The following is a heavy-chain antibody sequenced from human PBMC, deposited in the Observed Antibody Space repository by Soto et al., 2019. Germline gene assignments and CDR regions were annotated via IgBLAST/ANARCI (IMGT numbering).Heavy chain of an antibody. D-gene: IGHD6-13*01. CDR3: ARTDSSSGTRPWGGMGG. J-gene: IGHJ6*02. CDR1: GYTFTSYY. V-gene: IGHV1-46*01. Sequence: ASVKVSCKASGYTFTSYYMHWVRQAPGQGLEWMGIINPNGGSTSYAQKFQGRVTMTRDTSTSTVYMDLSSLRSEDTVLYYCARTDSSSGTRPWGGMGGWGQGTTVTVSS. CDR2: INPNGGST.